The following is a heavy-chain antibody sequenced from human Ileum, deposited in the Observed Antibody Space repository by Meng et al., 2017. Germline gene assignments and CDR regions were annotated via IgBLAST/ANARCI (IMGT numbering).Heavy chain of an antibody. V-gene: IGHV4-61*01. J-gene: IGHJ4*02. D-gene: IGHD1-26*01. CDR2: IHSSGNT. CDR3: VRRCGSSFFSCFAY. Sequence: VQWQELVPGLVRPSETLSLSCTVSGGSVSSGSDYWTWIRQPPWKGLEWIGFIHSSGNTNHNPALKSRATISVDTAKNQVALILTSVTASDTAVYYCVRRCGSSFFSCFAYWGQGTLVTVSS. CDR1: GGSVSSGSDY.